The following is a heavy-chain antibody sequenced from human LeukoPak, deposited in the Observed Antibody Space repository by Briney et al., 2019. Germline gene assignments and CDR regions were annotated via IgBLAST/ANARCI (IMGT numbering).Heavy chain of an antibody. J-gene: IGHJ4*02. Sequence: ASVKVSCKTSGYTFTRYYMQWVRQAPGHGLEWMGIINPISGATDYAQKFQGRVTMTRDTSTSTVYMELSSLRSEHTAMYYCARLPYRDGVAQDYWGQGTLVTVSS. CDR2: INPISGAT. V-gene: IGHV1-46*01. D-gene: IGHD3-16*02. CDR1: GYTFTRYY. CDR3: ARLPYRDGVAQDY.